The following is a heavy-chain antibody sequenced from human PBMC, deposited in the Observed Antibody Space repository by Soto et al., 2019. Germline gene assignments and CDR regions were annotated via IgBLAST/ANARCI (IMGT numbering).Heavy chain of an antibody. V-gene: IGHV1-69*02. Sequence: GASVKVSCKASGGTSSSYTISWVRQAPGQGLEWMGRIIPILGIANYAQKFQGRVTITADKSTSTAYMELSSLRSEDTAVYYCARFRGSYGMDVWGQGTTVTVSS. CDR2: IIPILGIA. CDR1: GGTSSSYT. J-gene: IGHJ6*02. D-gene: IGHD3-10*01. CDR3: ARFRGSYGMDV.